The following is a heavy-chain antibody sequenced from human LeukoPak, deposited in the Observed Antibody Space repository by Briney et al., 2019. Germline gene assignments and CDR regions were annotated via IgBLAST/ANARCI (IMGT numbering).Heavy chain of an antibody. D-gene: IGHD3-22*01. CDR3: ASTNYDSSVVY. Sequence: GGSLRLSRAASGFTFSSYSMNWVRQAPGKGLEWVSSISSSSNYIYYADAVKGRFTISRDNAKNSLYLQMNSLRAEDTALYYCASTNYDSSVVYWGQGTLVTVSS. CDR2: ISSSSNYI. V-gene: IGHV3-21*01. CDR1: GFTFSSYS. J-gene: IGHJ4*02.